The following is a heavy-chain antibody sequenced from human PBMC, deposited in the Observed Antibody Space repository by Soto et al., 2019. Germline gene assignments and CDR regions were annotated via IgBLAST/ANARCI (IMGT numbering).Heavy chain of an antibody. Sequence: ASVTVACKASGYTFTSYAVRWVRQAPGQRLEWMGWISAYNGNTNYAQKLQGRVTMTTDTSTSTAYMELRSLRSDDTAVYYCARSHKEFDYWGQGTLVTVSS. CDR1: GYTFTSYA. CDR2: ISAYNGNT. V-gene: IGHV1-18*01. CDR3: ARSHKEFDY. J-gene: IGHJ4*02.